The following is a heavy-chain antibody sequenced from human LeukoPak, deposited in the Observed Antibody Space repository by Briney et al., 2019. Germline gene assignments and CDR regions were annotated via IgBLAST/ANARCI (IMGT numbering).Heavy chain of an antibody. CDR1: GYTFTSYY. Sequence: ASVKVSCKASGYTFTSYYMHWVRQAPGQGLEWMGIINPSGGSTSYAQKFQGRVTMTRDTSTSTVYMGLSSLRSEDTAVYYCARAPEGATYDYWGQGTLVTVSS. CDR3: ARAPEGATYDY. V-gene: IGHV1-46*01. J-gene: IGHJ4*02. CDR2: INPSGGST. D-gene: IGHD1-26*01.